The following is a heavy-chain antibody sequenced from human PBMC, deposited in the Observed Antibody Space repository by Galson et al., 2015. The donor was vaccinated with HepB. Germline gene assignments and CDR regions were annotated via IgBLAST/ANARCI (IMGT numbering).Heavy chain of an antibody. Sequence: LSLTCAVYGGSFSGYYWSWIRQPPGKGLEWIGEINHSGSTNYNPSLKSRVTISVDTSKNQFSLKLSSVTAADTAVYYCARHSSGWYVLDYWGQGTLVTVSS. CDR2: INHSGST. CDR1: GGSFSGYY. J-gene: IGHJ4*02. CDR3: ARHSSGWYVLDY. V-gene: IGHV4-34*01. D-gene: IGHD6-19*01.